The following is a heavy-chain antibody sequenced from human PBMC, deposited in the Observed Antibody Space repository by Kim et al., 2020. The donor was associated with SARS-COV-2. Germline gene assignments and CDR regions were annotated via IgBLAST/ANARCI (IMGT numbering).Heavy chain of an antibody. Sequence: SVKVSCKASGGTFSSYAISWVRQAPRQGLEWMGGIIPIFGTANYAQKFQGRVTITADESTSTAYMELSSLRSEDTAVYYCAYMVRGVIGPGGLDYWGQGTLVTVSS. CDR3: AYMVRGVIGPGGLDY. CDR1: GGTFSSYA. CDR2: IIPIFGTA. J-gene: IGHJ4*02. V-gene: IGHV1-69*13. D-gene: IGHD3-10*01.